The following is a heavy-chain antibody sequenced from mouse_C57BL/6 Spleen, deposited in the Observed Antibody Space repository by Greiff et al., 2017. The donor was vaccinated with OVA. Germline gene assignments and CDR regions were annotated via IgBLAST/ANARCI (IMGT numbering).Heavy chain of an antibody. CDR3: ASHGYDGYFDY. D-gene: IGHD2-2*01. Sequence: DVKLVESGGGLVKPGGSLKLSCAASGFTFSDYGMHWVRQAPEKGLEWVAYISSGSSTIYYADTVKGRFTISRDNAKNTLFLQMTSLRSEDTAMYYCASHGYDGYFDYWGQGTTLTVSS. V-gene: IGHV5-17*01. CDR1: GFTFSDYG. CDR2: ISSGSSTI. J-gene: IGHJ2*01.